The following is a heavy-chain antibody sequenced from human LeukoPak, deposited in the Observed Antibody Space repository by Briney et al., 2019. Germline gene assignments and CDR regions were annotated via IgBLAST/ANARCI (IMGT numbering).Heavy chain of an antibody. J-gene: IGHJ4*02. CDR2: INPSGGGT. D-gene: IGHD1-26*01. V-gene: IGHV1-46*01. CDR1: GYTFINYY. CDR3: AREFSGYIDF. Sequence: ASVKVSCKASGYTFINYYMHWVRQAPGQGLEWMGIINPSGGGTSYAQKFQGRVTMTRDTSMSTVYMEVSSLRSEDTAVYYCAREFSGYIDFWGQGTLVTVSS.